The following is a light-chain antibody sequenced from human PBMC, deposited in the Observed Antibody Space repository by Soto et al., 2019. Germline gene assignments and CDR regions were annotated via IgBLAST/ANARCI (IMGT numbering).Light chain of an antibody. CDR3: QQYGSSPLT. CDR1: QSVSSSS. CDR2: GAS. Sequence: IVLTQSPGTLSLSPGERATLSCRASQSVSSSSLAWYQQKPGQPPRLLIYGASSRATGVPDRFSGSGSGTDFTLTINRLEPEEFAVYFCQQYGSSPLTCGGGTKVDIK. J-gene: IGKJ4*01. V-gene: IGKV3-20*01.